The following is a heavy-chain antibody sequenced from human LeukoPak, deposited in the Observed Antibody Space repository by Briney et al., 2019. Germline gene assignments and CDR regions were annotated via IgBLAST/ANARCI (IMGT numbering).Heavy chain of an antibody. CDR2: ISAYNGNT. D-gene: IGHD2-2*01. Sequence: ASVKVSCKASGYTFTSYGISWVRQAPGQGLEWMGWISAYNGNTNYAQKLQGRVTMTTDTSTSTAYMELRSLRSDDTAVCYCAGVVPAAPGNWFDPWGQGTLVTVSS. V-gene: IGHV1-18*01. CDR3: AGVVPAAPGNWFDP. J-gene: IGHJ5*02. CDR1: GYTFTSYG.